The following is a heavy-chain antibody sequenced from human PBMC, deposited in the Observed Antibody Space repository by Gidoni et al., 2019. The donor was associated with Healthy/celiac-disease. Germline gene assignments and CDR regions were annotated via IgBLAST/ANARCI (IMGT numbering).Heavy chain of an antibody. D-gene: IGHD7-27*01. CDR3: ARESPLSSATGVGGGRYYYGMDV. CDR2: IYYSGST. J-gene: IGHJ6*02. Sequence: QVQLQESGPGLVKPSETLSLTCTVSGGFISSYYWSWIRQPPGKGLGWIGYIYYSGSTNYNPSLKSRVTISVDTSKNQFSLKLSSVTAADTAVYYCARESPLSSATGVGGGRYYYGMDVWGQGTTVTVSS. CDR1: GGFISSYY. V-gene: IGHV4-59*01.